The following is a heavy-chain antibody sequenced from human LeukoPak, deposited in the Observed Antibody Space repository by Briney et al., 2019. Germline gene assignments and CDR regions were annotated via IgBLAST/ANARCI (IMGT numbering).Heavy chain of an antibody. V-gene: IGHV4-4*09. CDR2: IYTSGST. Sequence: KPSETLSLTCTVSGGSISSYYWSWIRQPPGKGLEWIGSIYTSGSTNHNPSLKSRVTISVDTSKNQFSLKLSSVTAADTAVYYCARTDSSSPDVAWFDPWGQGTLVTVSS. D-gene: IGHD6-6*01. CDR3: ARTDSSSPDVAWFDP. CDR1: GGSISSYY. J-gene: IGHJ5*02.